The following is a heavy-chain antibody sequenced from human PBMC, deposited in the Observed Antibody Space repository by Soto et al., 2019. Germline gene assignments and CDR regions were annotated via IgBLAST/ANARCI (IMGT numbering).Heavy chain of an antibody. D-gene: IGHD4-17*01. CDR3: AKNWGYHHDYGDHGYFDY. CDR2: ISYDGSNK. J-gene: IGHJ4*02. CDR1: GFTFSSYG. Sequence: ESGGGVVQPGRSLRLSCAASGFTFSSYGMHWVRQAPGKGLEWVAVISYDGSNKYYADSVKGRFTISRDNSKNTLYLQMNSLRAEDTAVYYCAKNWGYHHDYGDHGYFDYWGQGTLVTVSS. V-gene: IGHV3-30*18.